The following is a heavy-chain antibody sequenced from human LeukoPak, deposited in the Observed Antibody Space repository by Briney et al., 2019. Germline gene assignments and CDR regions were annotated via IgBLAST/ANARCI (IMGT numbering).Heavy chain of an antibody. V-gene: IGHV3-7*01. CDR3: ARDGIAVAGTGRYFDY. Sequence: QPGGSLRLSCAASGFTFSSYWMTWVRQAPGKGLEWVANIKQDGSEKYYVDSVKGRFTISRDNAKNSLHLQMNSLRAEDTAVYYCARDGIAVAGTGRYFDYWGQGTLVTVSS. J-gene: IGHJ4*02. CDR2: IKQDGSEK. D-gene: IGHD6-19*01. CDR1: GFTFSSYW.